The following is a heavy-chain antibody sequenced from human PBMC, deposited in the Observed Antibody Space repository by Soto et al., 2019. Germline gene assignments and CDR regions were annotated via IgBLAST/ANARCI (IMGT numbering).Heavy chain of an antibody. J-gene: IGHJ4*02. CDR1: GFRFSGYG. CDR3: ARDPDYSDSSGYQDLFDY. Sequence: GGSLRLSCAASGFRFSGYGMHWVRQAPGKGLEWVAVISDDGSSKYYADSVKGRFTTSRDNFNSALYLQMNSLRPEDTAVYFCARDPDYSDSSGYQDLFDYWGQGTSVTVSS. D-gene: IGHD3-22*01. V-gene: IGHV3-30*03. CDR2: ISDDGSSK.